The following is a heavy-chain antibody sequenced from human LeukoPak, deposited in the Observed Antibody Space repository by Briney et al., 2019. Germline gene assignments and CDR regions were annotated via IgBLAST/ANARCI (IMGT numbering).Heavy chain of an antibody. CDR3: ATLYTSSWYLHY. J-gene: IGHJ4*02. CDR1: GYSFTSYW. D-gene: IGHD6-13*01. V-gene: IGHV5-51*01. Sequence: GESLKISCKGSGYSFTSYWIGWVRQMPGKGLEGMGIIFPGDSDPRYSPSFQGQVTISADKSISTAYLQWSSLKASDTAMYYCATLYTSSWYLHYWGQGTLVTVSS. CDR2: IFPGDSDP.